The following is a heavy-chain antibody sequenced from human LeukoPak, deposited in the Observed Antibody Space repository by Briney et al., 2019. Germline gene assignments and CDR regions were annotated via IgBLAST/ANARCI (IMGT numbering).Heavy chain of an antibody. CDR3: VRQQTPHGNFDY. Sequence: GGSLRLSCAASGFTFSNYGMYWVRQAPGKGLEWVALIRYDGSNKDYADSVKGRFTISRDNSKNTLYLQMNSLRAEDTAVYYCVRQQTPHGNFDYGGQGPLVTVS. CDR1: GFTFSNYG. CDR2: IRYDGSNK. V-gene: IGHV3-30*02. J-gene: IGHJ4*02. D-gene: IGHD1-1*01.